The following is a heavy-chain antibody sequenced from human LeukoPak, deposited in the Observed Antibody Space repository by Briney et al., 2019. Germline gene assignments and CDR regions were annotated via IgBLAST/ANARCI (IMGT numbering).Heavy chain of an antibody. CDR3: ARTLVVINDAFDI. CDR1: GGTFSSYA. D-gene: IGHD3-22*01. J-gene: IGHJ3*02. V-gene: IGHV1-69*13. Sequence: SVKVSCKASGGTFSSYAISWVRQAPGQGLEWMGGIIPIFGTANYAQKFQGRVTITADESTSTAYMELSSLRSEDTAVYYCARTLVVINDAFDIWGQGTMVTVSS. CDR2: IIPIFGTA.